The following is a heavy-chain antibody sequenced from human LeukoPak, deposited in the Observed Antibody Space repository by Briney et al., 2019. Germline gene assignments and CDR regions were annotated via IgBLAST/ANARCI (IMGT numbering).Heavy chain of an antibody. D-gene: IGHD3-10*01. J-gene: IGHJ4*02. CDR2: ITGVDPTT. CDR3: AKESLLLRGPLLIYYFDF. CDR1: DLSFTTYA. Sequence: PGGSLRLSCAASDLSFTTYAMGWVRQAPGKGLERVSSITGVDPTTYYADSVKGRFTISRDNSKNTLYLQMNSLRAEDTAIYYCAKESLLLRGPLLIYYFDFWGQGTLVTVSS. V-gene: IGHV3-23*01.